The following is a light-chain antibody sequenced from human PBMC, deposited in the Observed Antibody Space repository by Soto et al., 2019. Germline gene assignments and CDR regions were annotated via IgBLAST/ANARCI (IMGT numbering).Light chain of an antibody. Sequence: DIQMTQSPSTLSASAGDRVTITCRASQSISPYLAWYQQKPGKPPKLLIYKASSLQSGVPSRFSGSGSGTEFPLTISSLQPDDFATYYCQQSITYPWTFGQGTKVDIK. CDR2: KAS. V-gene: IGKV1-5*03. CDR1: QSISPY. J-gene: IGKJ1*01. CDR3: QQSITYPWT.